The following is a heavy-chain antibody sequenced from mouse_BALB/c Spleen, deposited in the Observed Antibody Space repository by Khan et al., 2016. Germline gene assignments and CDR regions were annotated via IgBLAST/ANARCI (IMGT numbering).Heavy chain of an antibody. Sequence: QVQLQQSGAELVKPGTSVKLSCKASGYNFTSYWINWVKLRPGQGLEWIGDIYPGSGSTNYNEKFKSKATLTVDTSSSTAYMQLSSLASEDSALFYCARAALSYGSSYWYCDVWGAGTTVTVSS. CDR3: ARAALSYGSSYWYCDV. D-gene: IGHD1-1*01. CDR2: IYPGSGST. J-gene: IGHJ1*01. V-gene: IGHV1-55*01. CDR1: GYNFTSYW.